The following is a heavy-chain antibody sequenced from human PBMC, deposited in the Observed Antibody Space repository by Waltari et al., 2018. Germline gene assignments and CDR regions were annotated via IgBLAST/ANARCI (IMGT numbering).Heavy chain of an antibody. CDR3: ARDRGLYGMDV. V-gene: IGHV3-13*01. CDR2: IGTAGDT. CDR1: GFTFSSYD. Sequence: EVQLVESGGGLVQPGGSLRLSCAASGFTFSSYDMHWVRQATGKGLEWVSAIGTAGDTYYPGSVKGRFTISRENAKNSLYLQMNCLRAGDTAVYYCARDRGLYGMDVWGQGTTVTVSS. J-gene: IGHJ6*02.